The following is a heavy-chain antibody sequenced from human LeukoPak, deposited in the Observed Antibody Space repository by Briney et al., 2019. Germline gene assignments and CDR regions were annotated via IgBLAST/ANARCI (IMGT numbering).Heavy chain of an antibody. CDR2: IDTAGDT. CDR3: ARNFGSGSYRYYYYGMDV. J-gene: IGHJ6*02. CDR1: GFTFNRYA. V-gene: IGHV3-13*01. D-gene: IGHD3-10*01. Sequence: GGSLRLSCAASGFTFNRYAIHWVRQAPGKGLEWVSAIDTAGDTYYPGSVKGRFTISRENAKNSLYLQMNSLRAEDTAVYYCARNFGSGSYRYYYYGMDVWGQGTTVTVSS.